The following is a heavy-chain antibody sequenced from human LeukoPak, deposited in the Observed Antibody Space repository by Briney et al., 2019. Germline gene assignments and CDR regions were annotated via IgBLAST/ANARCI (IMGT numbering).Heavy chain of an antibody. Sequence: TLETLSLTCTVSGGSIRGYYWSWIRQPPGKGLEWIGYIYYTGSTNYNPSLKSRVTISVDTSKNQFSLKLSSVTAADTAVYYCARMSVTSLALYFDYWGQGTLVTVSS. D-gene: IGHD4-11*01. CDR2: IYYTGST. CDR1: GGSIRGYY. J-gene: IGHJ4*02. CDR3: ARMSVTSLALYFDY. V-gene: IGHV4-59*01.